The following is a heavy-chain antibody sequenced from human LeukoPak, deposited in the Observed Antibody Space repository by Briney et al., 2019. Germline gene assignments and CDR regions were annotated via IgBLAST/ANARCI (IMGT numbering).Heavy chain of an antibody. V-gene: IGHV4-4*07. CDR1: GGSISSYY. Sequence: SETLSLTCTVSGGSISSYYWSWVRQPAGKGLEWIGRIYTSGSTNYNPSLKSRVTMSVDTSKNQFSLKLSSVTAADTAVYYCARDSAYYYDSSGYYSDAFDIWGQRTMVTVSS. D-gene: IGHD3-22*01. CDR3: ARDSAYYYDSSGYYSDAFDI. J-gene: IGHJ3*02. CDR2: IYTSGST.